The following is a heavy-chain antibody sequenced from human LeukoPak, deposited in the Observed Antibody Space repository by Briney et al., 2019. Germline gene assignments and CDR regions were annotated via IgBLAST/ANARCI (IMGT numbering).Heavy chain of an antibody. CDR3: ARGGPIFGVVPFAY. V-gene: IGHV4-34*01. D-gene: IGHD3-3*01. Sequence: KASETLSLTCADYGGSFSGYYWSWIRQPPGKGLEWIGEINHSGSTNYNPSLKSRDTISVDTSKNQFSLKLSSVTAADTAVYYCARGGPIFGVVPFAYWGQGTLVTVSS. CDR2: INHSGST. J-gene: IGHJ4*02. CDR1: GGSFSGYY.